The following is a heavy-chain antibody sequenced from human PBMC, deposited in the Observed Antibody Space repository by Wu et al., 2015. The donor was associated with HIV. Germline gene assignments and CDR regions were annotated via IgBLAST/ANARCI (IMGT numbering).Heavy chain of an antibody. CDR1: GYTLTESS. CDR3: ARVFGVRGVYFDY. CDR2: FDPEDDET. J-gene: IGHJ4*02. D-gene: IGHD3-10*01. Sequence: QVQLVQSGAEVKKPGASVKVSCKVSGYTLTESSIHWVRQTPGKGLEWMGGFDPEDDETTYAQSFQGRLTMTEDTSTDTAYMELSSLSSEDTAVYYCARVFGVRGVYFDYWGQGTLVTVSS. V-gene: IGHV1-24*01.